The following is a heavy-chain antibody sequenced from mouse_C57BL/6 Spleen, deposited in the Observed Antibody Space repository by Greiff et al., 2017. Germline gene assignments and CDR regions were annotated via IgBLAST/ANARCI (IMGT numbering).Heavy chain of an antibody. Sequence: QVQLQQSGAELVKPGASVKISCKASGYAFSSYWMNWVKQRPGKGLEWIGQIYPGDGDTNYNGKFKGKATLTADKSSSTAYMQLSSLTSEDSAVYFCARRPALNWVDYWGQGTTLTVSS. V-gene: IGHV1-80*01. D-gene: IGHD4-1*01. CDR1: GYAFSSYW. CDR2: IYPGDGDT. CDR3: ARRPALNWVDY. J-gene: IGHJ2*01.